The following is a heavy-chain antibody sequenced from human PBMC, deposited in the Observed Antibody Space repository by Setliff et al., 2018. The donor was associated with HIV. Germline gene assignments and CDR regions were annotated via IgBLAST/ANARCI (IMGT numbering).Heavy chain of an antibody. Sequence: PGGSLRLSCAVSEVIVSNNYMSWVRQAPGKGLEWVSVIYSGGSTDHADSVKGRFTISRDNSKNTVYLQMTSLRAEDTAVYYCARSPGMFDYWGQGTLGTVSS. CDR2: IYSGGST. J-gene: IGHJ4*02. D-gene: IGHD1-1*01. CDR1: EVIVSNNY. CDR3: ARSPGMFDY. V-gene: IGHV3-53*01.